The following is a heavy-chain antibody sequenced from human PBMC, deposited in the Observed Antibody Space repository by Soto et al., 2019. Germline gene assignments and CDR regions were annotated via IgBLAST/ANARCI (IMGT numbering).Heavy chain of an antibody. CDR2: INPNSGGT. CDR1: GYTFTGYY. Sequence: ASVKVSCKASGYTFTGYYMHWVRQAPGQGLEWMGWINPNSGGTNYAQKFQGRVTMTRDTSISTAYMELSRLRSDDTAVYYCARVFQYYDSSGLNWFDPWGQGTLVTVS. D-gene: IGHD3-22*01. V-gene: IGHV1-2*02. J-gene: IGHJ5*02. CDR3: ARVFQYYDSSGLNWFDP.